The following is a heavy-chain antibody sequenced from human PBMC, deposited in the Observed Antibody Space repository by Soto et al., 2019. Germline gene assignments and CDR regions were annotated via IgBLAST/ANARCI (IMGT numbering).Heavy chain of an antibody. Sequence: PSQTLSLTCAISGDSVSSNSAAWNWIRQSPSRGLEWLGRTYYRSKWYNEYAVSVKSRITIKPDTSKNQFSLQLSSVIPEDTAVYYCAGMQEEALAFWGQGTMVTVYS. V-gene: IGHV6-1*01. CDR1: GDSVSSNSAA. CDR3: AGMQEEALAF. D-gene: IGHD6-6*01. CDR2: TYYRSKWYN. J-gene: IGHJ4*02.